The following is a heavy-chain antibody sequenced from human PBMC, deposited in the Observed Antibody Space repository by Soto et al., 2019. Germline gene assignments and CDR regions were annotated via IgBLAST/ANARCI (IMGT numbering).Heavy chain of an antibody. D-gene: IGHD3-9*01. CDR2: IKSKTDGGTT. CDR1: GFTFSNAW. Sequence: GGSLRLSCAASGFTFSNAWMNWVRQAPGKGLEWVGRIKSKTDGGTTDYAAPVKGRFTISRDDSKNTLYLQMNSLKTEDTAVYYCTTVIVGVDWLPNGDRFDYWGQGTLVTVSS. CDR3: TTVIVGVDWLPNGDRFDY. V-gene: IGHV3-15*07. J-gene: IGHJ4*02.